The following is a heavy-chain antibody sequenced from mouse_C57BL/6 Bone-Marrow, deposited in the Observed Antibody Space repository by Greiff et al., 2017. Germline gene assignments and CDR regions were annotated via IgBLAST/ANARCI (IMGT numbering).Heavy chain of an antibody. CDR3: ARYDYDTWYFDV. CDR2: IYPGDGDT. V-gene: IGHV1-80*01. D-gene: IGHD2-4*01. CDR1: GYAFSSYW. Sequence: VQLQQSGAELVKPGASVKISCKASGYAFSSYWMNWVKQRPGKGLEWIGQIYPGDGDTNYNGKFKGKATLTADKSSSTAYMQLSSLTSEDSAVYFCARYDYDTWYFDVWGTGTTVTVSS. J-gene: IGHJ1*03.